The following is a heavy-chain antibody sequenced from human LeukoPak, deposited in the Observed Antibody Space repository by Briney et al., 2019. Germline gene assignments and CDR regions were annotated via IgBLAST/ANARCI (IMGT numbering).Heavy chain of an antibody. D-gene: IGHD3-16*02. CDR1: GDSISSGSYY. CDR2: IYTSGST. CDR3: AREMALRLGELSYLLEFDP. J-gene: IGHJ5*02. V-gene: IGHV4-61*02. Sequence: TLSLTCTVSGDSISSGSYYWSWIRQPAGKRLEWIGRIYTSGSTNYNPSLKSRVTISVDTSKNQFSLKLSSVTAADTAVYYCAREMALRLGELSYLLEFDPWGQGTLVTVSS.